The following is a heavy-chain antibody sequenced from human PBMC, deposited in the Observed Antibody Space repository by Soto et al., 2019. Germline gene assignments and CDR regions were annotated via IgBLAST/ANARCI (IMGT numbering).Heavy chain of an antibody. J-gene: IGHJ6*03. Sequence: GGSLRLSCAACGFTFSSYWMSWVRQAPGKGLEWVANIKQDGSEKYYVDSVKGRFTISRDNAKNSLYLQMNSLRAEDTAVYYCARGAAAAGIPPPYYYYYMDVWGKGTTVTVSS. V-gene: IGHV3-7*01. D-gene: IGHD6-13*01. CDR1: GFTFSSYW. CDR3: ARGAAAAGIPPPYYYYYMDV. CDR2: IKQDGSEK.